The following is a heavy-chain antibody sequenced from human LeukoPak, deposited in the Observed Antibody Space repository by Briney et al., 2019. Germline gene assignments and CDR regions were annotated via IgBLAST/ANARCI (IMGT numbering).Heavy chain of an antibody. CDR2: IYSGGST. V-gene: IGHV3-53*01. CDR3: ASLIYSSGWLNYFDY. J-gene: IGHJ4*02. Sequence: GGSLRLSCAASGFTVSNNYMSWVRQAPGKGLEWVSVIYSGGSTYYADSAKGRFTISRDNSKNTLYLQMNSLRAEDTAVYYCASLIYSSGWLNYFDYWGQGTLVTVSS. D-gene: IGHD6-19*01. CDR1: GFTVSNNY.